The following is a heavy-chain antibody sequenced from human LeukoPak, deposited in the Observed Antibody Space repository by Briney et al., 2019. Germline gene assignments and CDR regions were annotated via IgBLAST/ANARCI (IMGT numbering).Heavy chain of an antibody. Sequence: GGSLRLSCAASVFTFTSYAMSWVREAPGEGLEWVSAISVRGGSTYYADSVKGRFTISRDNSKNTLYLQMTSLRDEDTAVYYCAKVGVGYQLLYDYFDYWGQGTLVTVCS. J-gene: IGHJ4*02. V-gene: IGHV3-23*01. CDR3: AKVGVGYQLLYDYFDY. CDR1: VFTFTSYA. D-gene: IGHD2-2*02. CDR2: ISVRGGST.